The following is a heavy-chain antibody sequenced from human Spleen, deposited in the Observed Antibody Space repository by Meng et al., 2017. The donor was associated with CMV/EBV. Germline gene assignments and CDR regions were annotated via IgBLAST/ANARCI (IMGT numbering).Heavy chain of an antibody. V-gene: IGHV1-2*02. Sequence: CSPFSLYYMFLVRQAPGRGFEWMGWINPQSGSTKYAQKFQGRVTLTSDMPIRTAYMEVSGLTSDDTAIYYCTRSPSLVVPTALGDYWGQGALVTVSS. J-gene: IGHJ4*02. CDR2: INPQSGST. CDR1: CSPFSLYY. D-gene: IGHD2-2*01. CDR3: TRSPSLVVPTALGDY.